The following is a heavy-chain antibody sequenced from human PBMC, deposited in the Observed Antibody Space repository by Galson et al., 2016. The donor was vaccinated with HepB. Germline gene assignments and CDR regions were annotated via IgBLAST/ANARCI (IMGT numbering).Heavy chain of an antibody. V-gene: IGHV3-74*01. CDR2: INSDGSST. CDR3: AKAYDSGSSFYYYYGMDV. J-gene: IGHJ6*02. CDR1: GFTFSSYW. Sequence: SLRLSCAASGFTFSSYWMHWVRQAPGKGLVWVSRINSDGSSTSYADSVKGRFTISRDNAKNTLYLQMNSLRAEDTAVYYCAKAYDSGSSFYYYYGMDVWGQGTTVTVSS. D-gene: IGHD3-10*01.